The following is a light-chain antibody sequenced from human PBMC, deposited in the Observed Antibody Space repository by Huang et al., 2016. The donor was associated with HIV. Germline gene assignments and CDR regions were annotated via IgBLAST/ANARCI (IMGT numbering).Light chain of an antibody. CDR1: QSVSSN. J-gene: IGKJ3*01. CDR2: DAS. CDR3: QQYNNWSPVT. Sequence: LSCRASQSVSSNLAWYQQKPGQAPRLLIYDASSRAAGIPARFSGSGSGTEFTLTISSLQSEDFAVYSCQQYNNWSPVTFGPGTKVDIK. V-gene: IGKV3-15*01.